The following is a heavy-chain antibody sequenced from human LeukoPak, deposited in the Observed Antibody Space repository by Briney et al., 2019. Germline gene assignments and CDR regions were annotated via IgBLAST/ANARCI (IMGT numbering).Heavy chain of an antibody. D-gene: IGHD3-10*01. CDR1: GFTFRNYG. V-gene: IGHV3-33*01. CDR2: IYYDGSNQ. Sequence: GGSLRLSCATSGFTFRNYGMHWVRQAPGKGLEWVAIIYYDGSNQYYADSVKGRFTISRDNSKNTLYLQLNSLRAEDTAMYYCARDRGQSYFDYWGQGTLVNVSS. J-gene: IGHJ4*02. CDR3: ARDRGQSYFDY.